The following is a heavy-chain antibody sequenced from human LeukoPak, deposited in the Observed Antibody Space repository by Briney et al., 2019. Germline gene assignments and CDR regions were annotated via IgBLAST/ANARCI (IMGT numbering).Heavy chain of an antibody. V-gene: IGHV4-34*01. D-gene: IGHD6-19*01. CDR1: GGPFSGYY. CDR3: ARVSGSSNPYYYYYMDV. Sequence: SETLSLTCAVYGGPFSGYYWSWIRQPPGKGLEWIGEINHSGSTNYNPSPKSRVTMSVDTSKNQFSLKLSSVTAADTAVYYCARVSGSSNPYYYYYMDVWGKGTTVTVSS. J-gene: IGHJ6*03. CDR2: INHSGST.